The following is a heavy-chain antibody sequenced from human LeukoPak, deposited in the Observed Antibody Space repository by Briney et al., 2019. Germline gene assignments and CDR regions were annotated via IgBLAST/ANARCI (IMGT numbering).Heavy chain of an antibody. Sequence: GGSLRLSCAPSGFTYRRYWMVGVRQTPGKGVEWVANINEDGSATYYVDSVKGRFTISRNNAEHSLYFQINSLRGGGTAVLYFARDATRSGHFVPWGQGTLVTDSS. CDR1: GFTYRRYW. J-gene: IGHJ5*02. V-gene: IGHV3-7*01. CDR3: ARDATRSGHFVP. D-gene: IGHD6-19*01. CDR2: INEDGSAT.